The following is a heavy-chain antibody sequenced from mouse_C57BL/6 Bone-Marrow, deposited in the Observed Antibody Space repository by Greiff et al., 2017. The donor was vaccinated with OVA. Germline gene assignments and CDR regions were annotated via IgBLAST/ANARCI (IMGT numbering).Heavy chain of an antibody. Sequence: EVKLQESGPGLVKPSQTVFLTCTVTGISITTGNYRWSWIRQFPGNKLEWIGYIYYSGTITYNPSLTSRTAITRDTPKNQFFLEMNSLTAEDTATYYCARRERLGAMDYWGQGTSVTVSS. CDR1: GISITTGNYR. D-gene: IGHD1-2*01. J-gene: IGHJ4*01. V-gene: IGHV3-5*01. CDR2: IYYSGTI. CDR3: ARRERLGAMDY.